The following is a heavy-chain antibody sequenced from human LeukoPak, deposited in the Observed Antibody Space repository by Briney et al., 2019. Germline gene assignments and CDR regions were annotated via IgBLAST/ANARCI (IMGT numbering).Heavy chain of an antibody. D-gene: IGHD3-16*01. Sequence: SETLSLTCTVSGGSISSYYWSWIRQPPGKGLEWIGYIYYSGSTNYNPSLKSRVTISVDTSKNQFSLKLSSVTAADTAVYYCAKARFWGFHYGMDVWGQGTTVTVSS. CDR2: IYYSGST. CDR3: AKARFWGFHYGMDV. V-gene: IGHV4-59*08. J-gene: IGHJ6*02. CDR1: GGSISSYY.